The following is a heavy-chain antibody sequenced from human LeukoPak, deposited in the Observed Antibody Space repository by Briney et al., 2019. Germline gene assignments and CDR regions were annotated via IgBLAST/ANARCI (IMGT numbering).Heavy chain of an antibody. V-gene: IGHV3-48*01. D-gene: IGHD6-6*01. J-gene: IGHJ4*02. CDR1: GFTFSSYS. CDR2: ISSSSTI. CDR3: ARQGDRMAGIAARRNDY. Sequence: PGGSLRLSCAASGFTFSSYSVNWVRQAPGKGLEWVSYISSSSTIYYADSVKGRFTISRDNAKNSLYLQMNSLRAEDTAVYYCARQGDRMAGIAARRNDYWGQGTLVTVSS.